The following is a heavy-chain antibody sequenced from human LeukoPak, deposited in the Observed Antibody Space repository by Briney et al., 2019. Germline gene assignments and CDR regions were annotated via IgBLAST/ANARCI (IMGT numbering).Heavy chain of an antibody. J-gene: IGHJ4*02. V-gene: IGHV1-2*02. Sequence: ASVKESCKASGFTFTDHYMHWVRQVPGQGLEWMGWINGNSGAKFYAQKFQDRITVTRDKSISTMYLELNRLTTDDTAVYYCVRDFDWGPDYWGQGTL. CDR2: INGNSGAK. D-gene: IGHD3-9*01. CDR1: GFTFTDHY. CDR3: VRDFDWGPDY.